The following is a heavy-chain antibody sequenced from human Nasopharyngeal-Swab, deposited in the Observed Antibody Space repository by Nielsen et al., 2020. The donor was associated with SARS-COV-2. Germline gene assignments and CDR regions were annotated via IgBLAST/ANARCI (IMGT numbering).Heavy chain of an antibody. D-gene: IGHD1-14*01. CDR3: ARDPEGDTDFDY. V-gene: IGHV1-18*04. Sequence: ASVKVSCKASGYTFTSYGISWVRQAPGQGLEWIGWIGIYKGETNYAQKFRDRITMTTDRSTSTAYMELRTLRSDDTAVYYCARDPEGDTDFDYWGQGTLVTVSS. CDR1: GYTFTSYG. CDR2: IGIYKGET. J-gene: IGHJ4*02.